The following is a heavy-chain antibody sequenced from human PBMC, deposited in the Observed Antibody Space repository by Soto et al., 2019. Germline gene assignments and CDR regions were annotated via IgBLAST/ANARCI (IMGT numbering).Heavy chain of an antibody. CDR3: SRGGRTRATVTTDAFDV. CDR1: GGSISGYY. J-gene: IGHJ3*01. D-gene: IGHD4-17*01. CDR2: ISASGNT. V-gene: IGHV4-4*07. Sequence: QVQLQESGPGLVKPSETLSLTCTVSGGSISGYYWSWIRQPAGKRLVWIGRISASGNTNNNPSLTSRVTMSVATSKNQCSLRLNSVTAADTAVYYCSRGGRTRATVTTDAFDVWGQGTKVTVSS.